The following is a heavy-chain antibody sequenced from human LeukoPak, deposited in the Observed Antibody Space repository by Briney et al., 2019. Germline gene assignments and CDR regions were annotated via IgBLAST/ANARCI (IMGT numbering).Heavy chain of an antibody. J-gene: IGHJ4*02. V-gene: IGHV3-64D*06. D-gene: IGHD3-10*01. CDR2: ISSNGGST. Sequence: GESLRLSCAASGFTVSNNYMNWVRQAPGKGLEYVSAISSNGGSTYYADSVKGRFTISRDNSRNTLHLQMSSLRVEDTAVYYCVKDSSSGSYFDYWGQGTLVTVSS. CDR1: GFTVSNNY. CDR3: VKDSSSGSYFDY.